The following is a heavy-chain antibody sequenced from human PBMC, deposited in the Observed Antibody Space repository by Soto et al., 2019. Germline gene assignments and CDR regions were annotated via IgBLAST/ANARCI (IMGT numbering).Heavy chain of an antibody. CDR1: GYTFMNYA. CDR2: ISAYNGNT. D-gene: IGHD4-17*01. V-gene: IGHV1-18*01. CDR3: ARGCTVTMSPYYYYMDV. Sequence: QVQLVQSGAEVKKPGASVRVSCKASGYTFMNYAISWVRQAPGQGLEWLGWISAYNGNTNYAQKLQGRVTMTTDTSTSTAFLELRSLRSDDTAVYYCARGCTVTMSPYYYYMDVWGEGTTVTVSS. J-gene: IGHJ6*03.